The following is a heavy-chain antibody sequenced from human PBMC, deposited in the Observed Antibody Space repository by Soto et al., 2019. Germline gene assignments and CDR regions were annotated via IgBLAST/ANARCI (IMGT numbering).Heavy chain of an antibody. CDR2: MYPGDSDT. Sequence: GESLKISCKGSGYDFNTNWFGWVRQLPGRGLEWVGIMYPGDSDTRYNPSLQGHVTLSVDVTVSTAFLQWRSLETSDTGMYFCARLPRDCNKTSCYYADHWGQGTQVTVSS. J-gene: IGHJ4*02. V-gene: IGHV5-51*01. CDR3: ARLPRDCNKTSCYYADH. CDR1: GYDFNTNW. D-gene: IGHD3-3*01.